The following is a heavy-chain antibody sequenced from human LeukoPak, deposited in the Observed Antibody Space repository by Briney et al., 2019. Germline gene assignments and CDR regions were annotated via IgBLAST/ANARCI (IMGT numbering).Heavy chain of an antibody. CDR1: GGSISSYY. D-gene: IGHD3-22*01. CDR3: ARWYYDGSGYRYLDH. CDR2: IYYSGST. V-gene: IGHV4-59*01. J-gene: IGHJ4*02. Sequence: SETLSLTCTVSGGSISSYYWSWIRQPPGKGLEWIGYIYYSGSTRYNPSLKSRVTISVDTSKNQFSLKLSSVTVADTAVYYCARWYYDGSGYRYLDHWGQGSLVTVSS.